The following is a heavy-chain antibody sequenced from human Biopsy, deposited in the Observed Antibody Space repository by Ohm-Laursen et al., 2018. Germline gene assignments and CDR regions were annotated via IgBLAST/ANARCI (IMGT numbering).Heavy chain of an antibody. V-gene: IGHV4-59*01. D-gene: IGHD3-22*01. J-gene: IGHJ2*01. Sequence: SDTLSLTCTVSGDSISSNYWSWIRQPPGKGLEWIGYVFYTGSTDYNPSLQSRVTISVDTSKNHFSLRLRSVTPADTAIYYCARDRGYYSDRTVPGNFDLWGRGTLVTVSS. CDR1: GDSISSNY. CDR3: ARDRGYYSDRTVPGNFDL. CDR2: VFYTGST.